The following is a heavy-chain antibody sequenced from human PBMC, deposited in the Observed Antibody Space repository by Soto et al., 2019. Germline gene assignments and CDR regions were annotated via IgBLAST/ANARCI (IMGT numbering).Heavy chain of an antibody. CDR3: ARGSYGINWFDP. Sequence: SETLSLTCTVSGGSISSGDYYWSWIRQPPGKGLEWIGYIYYSGSTYYNPSLKSRVTISVDTSKNQFSLKLSPVTAADTAVYYCARGSYGINWFDPWGQGTLVTVSS. V-gene: IGHV4-30-4*01. CDR2: IYYSGST. CDR1: GGSISSGDYY. J-gene: IGHJ5*02. D-gene: IGHD1-26*01.